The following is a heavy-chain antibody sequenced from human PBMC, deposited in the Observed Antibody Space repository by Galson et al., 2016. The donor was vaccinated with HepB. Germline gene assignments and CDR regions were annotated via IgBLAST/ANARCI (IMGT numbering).Heavy chain of an antibody. CDR2: ITRAGDET. D-gene: IGHD2-2*01. CDR1: GLTFITYA. V-gene: IGHV3-23*01. J-gene: IGHJ4*02. CDR3: ASFLEKVRPMDY. Sequence: SLRLSCATSGLTFITYAMSWVRQAPGKGLEWVALITRAGDETYYGDSVKGRFTISRDNSKSTVYLQMDSLRAEDSAVYYCASFLEKVRPMDYWGRGTLVSVSS.